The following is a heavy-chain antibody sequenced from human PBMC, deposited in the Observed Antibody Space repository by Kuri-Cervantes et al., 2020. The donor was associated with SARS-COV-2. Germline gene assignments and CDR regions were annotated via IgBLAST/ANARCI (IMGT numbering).Heavy chain of an antibody. J-gene: IGHJ5*02. Sequence: SETLSLTCAVSGGPISSGGYSWSWIRQPPGKGLEWIGYIYHSGSTYYNPSLKSRVTISVDRSKNQFSLKLSSVTAADTAVYYCARADNGANWFDPWGQGTLVTVSS. D-gene: IGHD1-14*01. CDR3: ARADNGANWFDP. CDR2: IYHSGST. V-gene: IGHV4-30-2*01. CDR1: GGPISSGGYS.